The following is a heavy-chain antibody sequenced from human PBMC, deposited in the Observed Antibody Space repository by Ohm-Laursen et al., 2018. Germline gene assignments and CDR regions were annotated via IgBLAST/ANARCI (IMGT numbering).Heavy chain of an antibody. D-gene: IGHD3-3*01. CDR1: GFTFSSYS. J-gene: IGHJ6*02. Sequence: SLRLSCSASGFTFSSYSMNWVRQAPGKGLEWVSSISSSSSYIYYADSVKGRFTISRDNAKNSLYLQMNSLRAEDTAVYYCAKDKRSPYDFWSGYYMDVWGQGTTVTVSS. CDR3: AKDKRSPYDFWSGYYMDV. CDR2: ISSSSSYI. V-gene: IGHV3-21*01.